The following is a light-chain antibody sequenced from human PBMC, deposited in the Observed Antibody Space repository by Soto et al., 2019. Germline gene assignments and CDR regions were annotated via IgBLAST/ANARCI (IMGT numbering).Light chain of an antibody. CDR3: SSYGRTSTRYV. CDR2: EVS. J-gene: IGLJ1*01. V-gene: IGLV2-14*01. CDR1: SSDVGGYNY. Sequence: QSAMTQPASVSGSPGQSITISCTGTSSDVGGYNYVSWYQQHPGKAPKHMIYEVSNRPSGVSNRFSGSKSGNTASLTISGLQAEDEGDYFCSSYGRTSTRYVFGTGTKLTVL.